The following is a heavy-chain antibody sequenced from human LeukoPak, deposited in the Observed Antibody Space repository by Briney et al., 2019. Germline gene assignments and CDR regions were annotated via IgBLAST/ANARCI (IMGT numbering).Heavy chain of an antibody. J-gene: IGHJ3*02. CDR2: IRAYHGKT. CDR1: GYDFSTFG. D-gene: IGHD6-13*01. Sequence: GASVKVSCKASGYDFSTFGISWVRQAPGEGLEWMGWIRAYHGKTNFPQRFQGRVTLTTEPHTSTACMEWRSLRSDDTAIYYCARDSPFMGPGTGDAFDIWGQGTRVSVFS. V-gene: IGHV1-18*01. CDR3: ARDSPFMGPGTGDAFDI.